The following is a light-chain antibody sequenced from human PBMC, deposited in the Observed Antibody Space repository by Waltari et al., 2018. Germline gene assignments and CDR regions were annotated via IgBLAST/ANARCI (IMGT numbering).Light chain of an antibody. V-gene: IGKV4-1*01. J-gene: IGKJ2*01. CDR1: QSVLYSSNNKNY. CDR2: WAS. Sequence: DIVMTQSPDSLAVSLGERATINCKSSQSVLYSSNNKNYLAWYQQKPGQSPKLLIYWASTRKSGVPDRFSGSGSGTDFTLTISSLQAEDVAVYYCLQYYSTPLTFGQGTKLEIK. CDR3: LQYYSTPLT.